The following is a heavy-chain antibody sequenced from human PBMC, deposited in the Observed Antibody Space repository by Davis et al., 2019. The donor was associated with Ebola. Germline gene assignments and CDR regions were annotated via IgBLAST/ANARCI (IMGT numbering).Heavy chain of an antibody. V-gene: IGHV3-48*04. J-gene: IGHJ4*02. CDR3: ARDASCDPQICGFDDY. CDR1: GFTFDDYG. CDR2: ISRSSSTI. Sequence: GESLKISCAASGFTFDDYGMSWVRQAPGKGLEWVSYISRSSSTIYYAGSVKGRFTISRDNAKNSLYLQMNSLRAEDTAVYYCARDASCDPQICGFDDYWGQGTLVTVSS. D-gene: IGHD3-10*01.